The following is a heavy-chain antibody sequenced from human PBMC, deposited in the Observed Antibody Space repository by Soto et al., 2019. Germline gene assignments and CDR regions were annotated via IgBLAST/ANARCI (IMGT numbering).Heavy chain of an antibody. CDR1: GFTFGSYD. CDR3: AREDRDYGSGRGSYGMDV. D-gene: IGHD3-10*01. J-gene: IGHJ6*02. Sequence: GGSLRLSCAASGFTFGSYDMHWVRQATGKGLEWVSAIGTAGDTYYPGSVKGRFTISRENAKNSLYLQMNSLRAGDTAVYYCAREDRDYGSGRGSYGMDVWGQGTTVTVSS. V-gene: IGHV3-13*01. CDR2: IGTAGDT.